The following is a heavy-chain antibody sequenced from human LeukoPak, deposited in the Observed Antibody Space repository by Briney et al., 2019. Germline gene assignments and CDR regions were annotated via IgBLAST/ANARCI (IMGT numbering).Heavy chain of an antibody. V-gene: IGHV3-30*04. CDR3: ARAVGSGSFQTYYYYMDV. D-gene: IGHD3-10*01. Sequence: PGGSLRVSCAASGFTFSTYAMHWVRQAPSKGLEWVAFIPYDGSNKYYADSVKGRFTISRENSKNRLYLQMNSLRAEDTAVYYCARAVGSGSFQTYYYYMDVWGKGTTVTISS. CDR2: IPYDGSNK. J-gene: IGHJ6*03. CDR1: GFTFSTYA.